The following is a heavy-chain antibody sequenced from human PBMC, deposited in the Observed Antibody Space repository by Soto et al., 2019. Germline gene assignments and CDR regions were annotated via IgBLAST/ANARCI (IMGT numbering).Heavy chain of an antibody. CDR2: INHSGST. CDR3: ARGRMSYGSHMWAFDI. V-gene: IGHV4-34*01. Sequence: PSETLSRAFADYGGSFSAYYWSWIRQPPGKGLEWIGEINHSGSTNYNPSLKSRVTISVDTSKNQFSLKLSSVTAADTAVYYCARGRMSYGSHMWAFDIWGQGTMVT. D-gene: IGHD3-16*02. J-gene: IGHJ3*02. CDR1: GGSFSAYY.